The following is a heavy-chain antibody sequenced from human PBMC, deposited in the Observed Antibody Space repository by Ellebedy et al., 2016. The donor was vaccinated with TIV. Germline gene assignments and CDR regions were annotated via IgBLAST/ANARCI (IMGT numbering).Heavy chain of an antibody. D-gene: IGHD2-15*01. CDR2: ISGSGSAT. J-gene: IGHJ4*02. CDR1: GFTFSSYA. CDR3: AKGGYCSGSSCRKRFDD. V-gene: IGHV3-23*01. Sequence: GGSLRLXXAASGFTFSSYAMSWVRQAPGKGLEWVSSISGSGSATNYADSVKGRFTISRDNSEKTLYLQINSLRAEDTAVYYCAKGGYCSGSSCRKRFDDWGQGTLVTVSS.